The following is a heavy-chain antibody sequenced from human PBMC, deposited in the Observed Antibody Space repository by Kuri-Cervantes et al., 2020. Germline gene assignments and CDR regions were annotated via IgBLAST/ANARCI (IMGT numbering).Heavy chain of an antibody. CDR2: INHSGST. CDR3: ARGDFTMTIDVGDVFDI. D-gene: IGHD3-22*01. J-gene: IGHJ3*02. V-gene: IGHV4-34*01. Sequence: ESLKISCAVYGGSLSGYSWGWIRQPPGKGLEWIGEINHSGSTTYTPSLKSRVIISVDTSKNQFSLKLSSVTAADTAVYYCARGDFTMTIDVGDVFDIWGQGTMVTVSS. CDR1: GGSLSGYS.